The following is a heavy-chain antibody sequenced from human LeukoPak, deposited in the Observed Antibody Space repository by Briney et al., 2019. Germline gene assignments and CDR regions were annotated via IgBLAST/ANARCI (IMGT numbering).Heavy chain of an antibody. Sequence: SETLSLTCTVSGYSISSGYYWGWIRQPPGKGLEWIGSIYDSGSTYYNPPLKSRVSISVDTSKSQFSLKLNPVTAADTAVYYCARGRSGSYYDAFDIWGQGTKVTVSS. CDR1: GYSISSGYY. V-gene: IGHV4-38-2*02. J-gene: IGHJ3*02. CDR3: ARGRSGSYYDAFDI. D-gene: IGHD1-26*01. CDR2: IYDSGST.